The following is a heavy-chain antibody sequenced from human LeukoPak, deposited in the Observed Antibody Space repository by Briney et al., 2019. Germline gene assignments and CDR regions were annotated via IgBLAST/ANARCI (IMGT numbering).Heavy chain of an antibody. V-gene: IGHV3-30*04. J-gene: IGHJ4*02. Sequence: GSLRLSCAASGFTFSSYAMHWVRQAPGKGLEWVAVISYDGSNKYYADSVKGRFTISRDNSKNTLYLQMNSLRAEDTAVYYCTTYYLLVRTFDYWGQGTLVTVSS. CDR3: TTYYLLVRTFDY. CDR1: GFTFSSYA. D-gene: IGHD3-10*01. CDR2: ISYDGSNK.